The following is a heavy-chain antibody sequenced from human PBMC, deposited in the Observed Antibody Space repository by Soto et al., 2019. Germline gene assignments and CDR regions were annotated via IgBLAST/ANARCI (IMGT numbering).Heavy chain of an antibody. D-gene: IGHD1-26*01. Sequence: QVQLVQSGAEVKKPGSSVKVSCKASGGTFSSYAISWVRQAPGQGLEWMGGIIPIFGTANYAQKFQGRVTITAAEDTSTAYMELSSLRSEDTAVYYCARPRTRATNSYQRIDVWGQGTMVTVSS. CDR1: GGTFSSYA. V-gene: IGHV1-69*01. CDR2: IIPIFGTA. J-gene: IGHJ5*02. CDR3: ARPRTRATNSYQRIDV.